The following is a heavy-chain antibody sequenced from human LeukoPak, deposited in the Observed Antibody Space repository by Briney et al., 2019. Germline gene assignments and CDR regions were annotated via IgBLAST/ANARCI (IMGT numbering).Heavy chain of an antibody. J-gene: IGHJ4*02. D-gene: IGHD5-18*01. CDR1: GGTFSSYA. Sequence: ASVKVSCKASGGTFSSYAISWVRQAPGQGLDWMGRIIPIFGIANYAQKFQGRVTITADKSTSTAYMELSSLRSEDTAVYYCARGLRGYSYGYLDYWGQGTLVTVSS. V-gene: IGHV1-69*04. CDR3: ARGLRGYSYGYLDY. CDR2: IIPIFGIA.